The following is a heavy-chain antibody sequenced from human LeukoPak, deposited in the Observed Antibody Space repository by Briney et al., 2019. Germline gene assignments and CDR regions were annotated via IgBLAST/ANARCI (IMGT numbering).Heavy chain of an antibody. Sequence: GGSLRLSCAASGFIFSNYAMHWVRQAPGKGLEWVALISSDGSKIYYADSVKGRFTISRDNSRNTLYLQMNSLRAEDSAVYYCARGLHRRCSGGICYQPLDYWGQGTLVTVSS. CDR3: ARGLHRRCSGGICYQPLDY. V-gene: IGHV3-30*04. CDR2: ISSDGSKI. D-gene: IGHD2-15*01. CDR1: GFIFSNYA. J-gene: IGHJ4*02.